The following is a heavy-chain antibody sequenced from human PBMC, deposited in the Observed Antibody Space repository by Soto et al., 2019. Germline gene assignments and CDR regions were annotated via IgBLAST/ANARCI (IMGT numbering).Heavy chain of an antibody. CDR3: ARERRTGSSSWGGYYYYGMDV. D-gene: IGHD6-13*01. J-gene: IGHJ6*02. CDR2: INPNSGGT. V-gene: IGHV1-2*02. CDR1: GYTFTGYY. Sequence: ASVKVSCKASGYTFTGYYMHWVRQAPGQGLEWMGWINPNSGGTNYAQKFQGRVTMTRDTSISTAYMELSRLRSDDTAVYYCARERRTGSSSWGGYYYYGMDVWGQGTTVTAP.